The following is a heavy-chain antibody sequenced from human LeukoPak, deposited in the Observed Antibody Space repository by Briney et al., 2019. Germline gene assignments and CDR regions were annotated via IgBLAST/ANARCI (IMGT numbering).Heavy chain of an antibody. J-gene: IGHJ4*02. CDR2: VSGGGGST. V-gene: IGHV3-23*01. Sequence: ASLTLSCAASGLTFSSCAMNWVRQAPGKGLEWVSTVSGGGGSTYYADSVKGRFTISRDNSKNTVHLHMSSLRAEDTAIYFCTKDHIGYNQPIDYWGQGTLVTVSS. CDR3: TKDHIGYNQPIDY. D-gene: IGHD5-24*01. CDR1: GLTFSSCA.